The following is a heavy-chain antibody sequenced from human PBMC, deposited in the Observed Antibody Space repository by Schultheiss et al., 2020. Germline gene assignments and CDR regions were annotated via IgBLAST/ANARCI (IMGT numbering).Heavy chain of an antibody. Sequence: SETLSLTCTVSGGSISSYYWSWIRQPAGKGLEWIGRIYTSGSTNYNPSLKSRVTMSVDTSKNQFSLKLSSVTAADTAVYYCARVDGYYDSSGYYYFFWFDPWGQGTLVTVSS. J-gene: IGHJ5*02. V-gene: IGHV4-4*07. CDR3: ARVDGYYDSSGYYYFFWFDP. D-gene: IGHD3-22*01. CDR2: IYTSGST. CDR1: GGSISSYY.